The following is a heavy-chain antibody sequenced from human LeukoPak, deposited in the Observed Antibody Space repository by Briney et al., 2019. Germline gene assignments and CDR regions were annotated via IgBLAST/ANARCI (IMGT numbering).Heavy chain of an antibody. V-gene: IGHV1-18*01. CDR3: ARVSHYYGSGIEY. CDR2: ISAYNGNT. CDR1: GYTFNSYD. Sequence: ASVKVSCKASGYTFNSYDITWVRQAPGQGLEWMGWISAYNGNTNYAQKVQGRVTMTTDTSTSTAYMELRSLRSDDTAVYYCARVSHYYGSGIEYWGQETLVTVSS. D-gene: IGHD3-10*01. J-gene: IGHJ4*02.